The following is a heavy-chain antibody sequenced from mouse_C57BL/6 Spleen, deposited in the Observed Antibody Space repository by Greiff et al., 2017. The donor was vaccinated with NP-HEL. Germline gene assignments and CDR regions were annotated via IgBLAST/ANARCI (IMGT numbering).Heavy chain of an antibody. J-gene: IGHJ3*01. D-gene: IGHD2-3*01. CDR3: AREEFDGYSLAD. Sequence: VQLKQSGPELVKPGASVKMSCKASGYTFTDYNMHWVKQSHGKSLEWIGYINPNNGGTSYNQKFKGKATLTVNKSSSTAYMELRSLTSEDSAVYYCAREEFDGYSLADWGQGTLGTVSA. CDR2: INPNNGGT. CDR1: GYTFTDYN. V-gene: IGHV1-22*01.